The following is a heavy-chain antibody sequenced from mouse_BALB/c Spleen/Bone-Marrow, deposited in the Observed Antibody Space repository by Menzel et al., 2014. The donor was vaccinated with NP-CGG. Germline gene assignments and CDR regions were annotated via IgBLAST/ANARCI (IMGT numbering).Heavy chain of an antibody. J-gene: IGHJ3*01. CDR3: TIVAY. CDR2: IDPETGGT. CDR1: GYTFTDYK. V-gene: IGHV1-15*01. Sequence: VKLQESGAELVRPGTSVTLSCKASGYTFTDYKMHWVKQTPVHGLEWIGLIDPETGGTAYNQRFKGKAIMAADKSSSTAYMDLRSLTSEDSAVYYCTIVAYWGQGTLVTVSA.